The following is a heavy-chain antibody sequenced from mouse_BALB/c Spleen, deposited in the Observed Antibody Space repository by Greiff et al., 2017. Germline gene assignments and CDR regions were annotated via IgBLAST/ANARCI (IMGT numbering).Heavy chain of an antibody. Sequence: EVQLVESGGGLVQPKGSLKLSCAASGFTFNTYAMNWVRQAPGKGLEWVARIRSKSNNYATYYADSVKDRFTISRDDSQSMLYLQMNNLKTEDTAMYYCVRLGGYYAMDYWGQGTSVTVSS. J-gene: IGHJ4*01. CDR2: IRSKSNNYAT. D-gene: IGHD1-1*02. CDR3: VRLGGYYAMDY. V-gene: IGHV10-1*02. CDR1: GFTFNTYA.